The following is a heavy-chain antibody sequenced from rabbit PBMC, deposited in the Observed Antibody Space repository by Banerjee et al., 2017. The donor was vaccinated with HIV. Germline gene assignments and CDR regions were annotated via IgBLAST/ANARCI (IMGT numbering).Heavy chain of an antibody. CDR1: GFSLKDPYY. CDR2: IHIGSGST. Sequence: EELVESRGRLGQPEGTLNPTCTALGFSLKDPYYMCWVRHAPGKGLEWIGCIHIGSGSTYYASWAKGRFTISETSSTTVTLQMTSLTAADTATYFCARDFPDSNGYPACGLWGQGTLVTVS. D-gene: IGHD7-1*01. J-gene: IGHJ4*01. CDR3: ARDFPDSNGYPACGL. V-gene: IGHV1S45*01.